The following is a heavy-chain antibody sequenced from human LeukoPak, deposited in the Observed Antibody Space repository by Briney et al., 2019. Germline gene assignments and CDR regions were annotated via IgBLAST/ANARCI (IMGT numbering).Heavy chain of an antibody. Sequence: ASVKVSCKASGYTFTSYGISWVRQAPGQGLEWMGIINPSGGSTSYAQKFQGRVTMTRDTSTSTVYTELSSLRSEDTAVYYCARSTRMTTVTKDAFDIWGQGTMVTVSS. J-gene: IGHJ3*02. D-gene: IGHD4-17*01. CDR2: INPSGGST. CDR1: GYTFTSYG. V-gene: IGHV1-46*01. CDR3: ARSTRMTTVTKDAFDI.